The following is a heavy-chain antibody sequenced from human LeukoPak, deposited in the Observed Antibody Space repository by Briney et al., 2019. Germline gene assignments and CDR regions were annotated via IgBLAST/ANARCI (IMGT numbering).Heavy chain of an antibody. CDR3: ARDREGDYGAVGPDY. Sequence: GGSLRLSCAASGFTFSSSWMSWVRQAPGKGLEWVANIKQDGSEKYYVDSVKGRFTISRDNAKNSLYLQMNSLRVEDTAVYYCARDREGDYGAVGPDYWGQGTLLTVSS. J-gene: IGHJ4*02. CDR1: GFTFSSSW. D-gene: IGHD4-17*01. V-gene: IGHV3-7*01. CDR2: IKQDGSEK.